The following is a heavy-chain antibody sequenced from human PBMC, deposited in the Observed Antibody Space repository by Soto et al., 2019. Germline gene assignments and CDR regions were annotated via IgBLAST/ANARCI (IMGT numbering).Heavy chain of an antibody. CDR3: ARSSRSYFDY. J-gene: IGHJ4*02. V-gene: IGHV4-31*03. CDR1: GGSIRRSGYF. Sequence: SETLSLTCTVSGGSIRRSGYFWSWIRQHPGKGLEWIGYIYDSGSTYYNPSLKGRVSLSVDTSKNQFSLNLTSVTAADTAMYYCARSSRSYFDYWGQGTLVTVS. CDR2: IYDSGST.